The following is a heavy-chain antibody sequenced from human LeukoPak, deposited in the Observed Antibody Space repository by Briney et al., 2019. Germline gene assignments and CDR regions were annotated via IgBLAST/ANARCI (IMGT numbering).Heavy chain of an antibody. V-gene: IGHV4-59*01. D-gene: IGHD3-22*01. CDR2: IYYCGST. CDR3: ARESSGYYYAWFDP. CDR1: GGSISSYY. J-gene: IGHJ5*02. Sequence: SETLSLTCTVSGGSISSYYWSWIRQPPGKGLEWIGYIYYCGSTNYNPSLKSRVTISVDTSKNQFSLKLSSVTAADTAVYYCARESSGYYYAWFDPWGQGTLVTVSS.